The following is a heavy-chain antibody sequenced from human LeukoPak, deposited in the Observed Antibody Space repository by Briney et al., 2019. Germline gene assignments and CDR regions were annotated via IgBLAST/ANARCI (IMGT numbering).Heavy chain of an antibody. Sequence: SETLSLTCTVSGGSISSYYWSWIRRPAGKGLEWIGRIYTSGSTNYNPSLKSRVTMSVDTSKNQFSLKLSSVTAADTAVYYCARLISPVTTGWFDPWGQGTLVTVSS. V-gene: IGHV4-4*07. CDR3: ARLISPVTTGWFDP. CDR2: IYTSGST. D-gene: IGHD4-17*01. J-gene: IGHJ5*02. CDR1: GGSISSYY.